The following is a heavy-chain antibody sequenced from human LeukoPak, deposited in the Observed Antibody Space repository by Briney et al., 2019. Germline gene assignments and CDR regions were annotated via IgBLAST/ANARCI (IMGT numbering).Heavy chain of an antibody. D-gene: IGHD1-1*01. V-gene: IGHV1-69-2*01. J-gene: IGHJ4*01. CDR2: VDPEDGET. CDR1: GYTFTDYY. CDR3: ATLEQERRSVIDY. Sequence: ASVKVSCKVSGYTFTDYYMHWVQQAPRKGLEWMGLVDPEDGETIYAEKFQGRVTITADTSTDTAYMELSSLRSEDTAVYYCATLEQERRSVIDYWGQGTLVTVSS.